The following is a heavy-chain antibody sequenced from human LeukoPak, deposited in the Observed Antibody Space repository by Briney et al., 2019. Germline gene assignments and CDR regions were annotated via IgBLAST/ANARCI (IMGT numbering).Heavy chain of an antibody. CDR1: GLGRSFKETW. V-gene: IGHV3-15*01. Sequence: GGSLRLSCSASGLGRSFKETWMSWVRRVPGKGLEWIGRIKGKPDGGAIDYIAPVRGRFSISRDDSKNLVFLQMDSLKIEDTAVYYCTTDPRYWGQGTMVTVSS. CDR3: TTDPRY. CDR2: IKGKPDGGAI. J-gene: IGHJ4*02.